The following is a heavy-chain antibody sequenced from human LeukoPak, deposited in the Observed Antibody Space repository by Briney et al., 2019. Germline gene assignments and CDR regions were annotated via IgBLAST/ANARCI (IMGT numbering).Heavy chain of an antibody. Sequence: PGGSLRLSCAASGFTFSSYAMSWVRQAPGKGLEWVANIKQDGSEKYYVDSVKGRFTISRDNAKNSLYLQMNSLRAEDTAVYYCARDRYDISAPHYDNWGQGTLVTVSS. CDR2: IKQDGSEK. D-gene: IGHD3-22*01. J-gene: IGHJ4*02. CDR1: GFTFSSYA. V-gene: IGHV3-7*01. CDR3: ARDRYDISAPHYDN.